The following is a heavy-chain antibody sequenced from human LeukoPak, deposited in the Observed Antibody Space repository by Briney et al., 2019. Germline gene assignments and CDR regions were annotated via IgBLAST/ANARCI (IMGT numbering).Heavy chain of an antibody. CDR2: INSDGSST. CDR3: ARVDGRTNKYSSSWYRPYGPGPFDP. Sequence: PGGSLRLSCAASGFTFSSYWMHWVRQAASKELVWVSRINSDGSSTSYADSVKDRFTVSRDNAKNTLYLQMNSLRAEDTAVYYCARVDGRTNKYSSSWYRPYGPGPFDPWGQGTLVTVSS. J-gene: IGHJ5*02. V-gene: IGHV3-74*01. CDR1: GFTFSSYW. D-gene: IGHD6-13*01.